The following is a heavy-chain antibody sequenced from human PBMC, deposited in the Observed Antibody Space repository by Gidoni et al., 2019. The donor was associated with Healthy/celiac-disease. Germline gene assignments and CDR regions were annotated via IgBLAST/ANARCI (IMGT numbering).Heavy chain of an antibody. CDR2: IYYSGST. Sequence: QLQLQESGPGLVKPSETLSLTCTVSGGSISSSSYYWGWIRQPPGNGLEWIGSIYYSGSTYYNPSLKSRVTISVDTSKNQFSLKLSSVTAADTAVYYCARHRGDYLSTEYYFDYWGQGTLVTVSS. J-gene: IGHJ4*02. CDR3: ARHRGDYLSTEYYFDY. V-gene: IGHV4-39*01. D-gene: IGHD4-17*01. CDR1: GGSISSSSYY.